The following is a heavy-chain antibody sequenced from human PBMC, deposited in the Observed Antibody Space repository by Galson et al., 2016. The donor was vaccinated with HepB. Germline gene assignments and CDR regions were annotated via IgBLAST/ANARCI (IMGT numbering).Heavy chain of an antibody. V-gene: IGHV4-38-2*01. J-gene: IGHJ4*02. CDR2: KYHSGSW. CDR1: GFSITSGYY. Sequence: SETLSLTCSVSGFSITSGYYWGWIRQSPGKGLEWIGNKYHSGSWHYNPSLKSRLTISVDTSKNQLSLKLTSVTAADTAVFFCVRMTRQTGFTDNWGQGILVTVSS. CDR3: VRMTRQTGFTDN. D-gene: IGHD3-3*01.